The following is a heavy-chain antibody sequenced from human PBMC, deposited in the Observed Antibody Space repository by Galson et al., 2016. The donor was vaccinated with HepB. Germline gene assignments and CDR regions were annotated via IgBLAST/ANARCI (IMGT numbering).Heavy chain of an antibody. Sequence: SLRLSCAASGFSFRNHWMSWVRQAPGKGLEWVANINQDGSVEKYADSVRGRFTVFKDNAKNSVYIQLNSLSADDTAMFYCARIAADGSTFDYWGQGTLVTVSS. CDR2: INQDGSVE. D-gene: IGHD6-13*01. CDR1: GFSFRNHW. CDR3: ARIAADGSTFDY. V-gene: IGHV3-7*03. J-gene: IGHJ4*02.